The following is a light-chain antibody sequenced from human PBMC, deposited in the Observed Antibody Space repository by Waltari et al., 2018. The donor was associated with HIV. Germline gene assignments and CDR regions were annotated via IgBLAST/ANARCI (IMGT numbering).Light chain of an antibody. CDR1: QSISAK. Sequence: EIVMTQSPPTLSVSPGQRVTLSCRASQSISAKVAWYQQRPGQAPRLLIYEAATRPTGIPARCSGSGSVTEFTLTISSLQSEDFATYFCQQYDSGPRGITFGQGTMLEIK. J-gene: IGKJ2*01. V-gene: IGKV3-15*01. CDR3: QQYDSGPRGIT. CDR2: EAA.